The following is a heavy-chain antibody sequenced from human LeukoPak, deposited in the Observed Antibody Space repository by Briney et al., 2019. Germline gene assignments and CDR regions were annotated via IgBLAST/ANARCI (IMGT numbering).Heavy chain of an antibody. D-gene: IGHD3-22*01. J-gene: IGHJ4*02. CDR3: ARSPYYYDSSGYLPY. CDR1: GFTFSSYW. V-gene: IGHV3-74*01. CDR2: INSDGSST. Sequence: QAGGSLRLLCAASGFTFSSYWMHWVRHAPGKGLVWVSRINSDGSSTSYADSVKGRFTISRDNAKNTLYLQMNSLRAEDTAVYYRARSPYYYDSSGYLPYGGQGTLVTVSS.